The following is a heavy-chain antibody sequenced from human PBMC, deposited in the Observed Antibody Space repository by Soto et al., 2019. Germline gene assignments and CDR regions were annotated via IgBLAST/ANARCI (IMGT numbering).Heavy chain of an antibody. V-gene: IGHV5-51*01. J-gene: IGHJ3*02. CDR3: ARPRYDFWSGYYPDDAFDI. D-gene: IGHD3-3*01. Sequence: PGESLKISCKGSGYSFTSYWIGWVRQVPGKGLEWMGIIYPGDSDTRYSPSFQGQVTIPADKSISTAYLQWSSLKASDTAMYYCARPRYDFWSGYYPDDAFDIWGQGTMVTVSS. CDR1: GYSFTSYW. CDR2: IYPGDSDT.